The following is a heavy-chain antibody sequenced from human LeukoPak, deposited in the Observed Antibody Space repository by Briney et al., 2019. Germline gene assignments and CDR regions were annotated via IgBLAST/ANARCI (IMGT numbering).Heavy chain of an antibody. Sequence: GGSLRLSCAASGFTFDDYAMHWVRQAPGKGLEWVSGISWNSGSIGYADSVKGRFTISRDNAKNSLYLQMNSLRAEDTALYYCAKDMGLDYGDFAQQDDAFDIWGQGTMVTVSS. J-gene: IGHJ3*02. D-gene: IGHD4-17*01. CDR2: ISWNSGSI. CDR3: AKDMGLDYGDFAQQDDAFDI. V-gene: IGHV3-9*01. CDR1: GFTFDDYA.